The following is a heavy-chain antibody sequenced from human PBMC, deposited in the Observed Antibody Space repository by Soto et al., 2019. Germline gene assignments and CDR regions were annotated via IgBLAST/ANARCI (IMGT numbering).Heavy chain of an antibody. CDR2: INPSSGGT. D-gene: IGHD3-10*01. V-gene: IGHV1-2*02. J-gene: IGHJ4*02. CDR1: GYTFTCYY. Sequence: XSVKVSCNASGYTFTCYYRHLVRQAPGQGLEWMGWINPSSGGTNYAQKFQGRVTMTRDTSISTAYMELSRLRSDDTAVYYCARDNHGYYYGSGSPDYWAQGTLVTVSS. CDR3: ARDNHGYYYGSGSPDY.